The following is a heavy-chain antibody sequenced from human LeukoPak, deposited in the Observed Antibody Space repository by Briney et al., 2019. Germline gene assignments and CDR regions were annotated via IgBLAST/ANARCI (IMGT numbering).Heavy chain of an antibody. CDR1: GFPFSKYW. D-gene: IGHD6-19*01. CDR3: ATRQWLAPPPDS. V-gene: IGHV3-74*03. J-gene: IGHJ4*02. CDR2: INTDGTVT. Sequence: SGGSLTLSCAASGFPFSKYWMLWIRQAPGKGLESVSRINTDGTVTTYADSVKGRFTVSRDNADNTMFLQMNGVRDEDTAVYYCATRQWLAPPPDSWGQGTPVTVSS.